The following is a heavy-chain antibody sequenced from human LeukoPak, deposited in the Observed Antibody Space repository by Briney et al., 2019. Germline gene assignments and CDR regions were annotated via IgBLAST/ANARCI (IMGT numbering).Heavy chain of an antibody. Sequence: PGGSLRLSCAASGFTFSSYEMNWVRQAPGKGREWVSYISSSGSTIYYADSVKGRFTISRDNAKNSLYLQMNSLRAEDTAVYYCAREEPAGYGMDVWGKGTTVTVSS. V-gene: IGHV3-48*03. CDR3: AREEPAGYGMDV. CDR2: ISSSGSTI. D-gene: IGHD6-25*01. J-gene: IGHJ6*04. CDR1: GFTFSSYE.